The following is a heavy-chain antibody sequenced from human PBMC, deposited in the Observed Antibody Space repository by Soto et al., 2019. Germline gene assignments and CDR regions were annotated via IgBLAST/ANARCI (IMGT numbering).Heavy chain of an antibody. D-gene: IGHD6-6*01. CDR1: GFTFSSYA. CDR3: ARDQKYSSSAYYYYYGMDV. Sequence: QVQLVESGGGVVQPGRSLRLSCAASGFTFSSYAMHWVRQAPGKELEWVAVISYDGSNKYYADSVKGRFTISRDNSKNTLYLQMNSLRAEDTAVYYCARDQKYSSSAYYYYYGMDVWGQGTTVTVSS. J-gene: IGHJ6*02. CDR2: ISYDGSNK. V-gene: IGHV3-30-3*01.